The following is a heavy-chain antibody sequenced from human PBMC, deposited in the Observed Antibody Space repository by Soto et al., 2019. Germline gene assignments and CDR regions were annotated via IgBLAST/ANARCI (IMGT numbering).Heavy chain of an antibody. Sequence: PSETLSLTCTVSGGSISSGGYYWSWIRQHPGKGLEWIGYIYYSGSTYYNPSLKSRVTISVDTSKNQFSLKLSSVTAADTAVYYCARGHYSSSHNDYWGQGTLVTVSS. CDR2: IYYSGST. J-gene: IGHJ4*02. V-gene: IGHV4-31*03. D-gene: IGHD6-6*01. CDR3: ARGHYSSSHNDY. CDR1: GGSISSGGYY.